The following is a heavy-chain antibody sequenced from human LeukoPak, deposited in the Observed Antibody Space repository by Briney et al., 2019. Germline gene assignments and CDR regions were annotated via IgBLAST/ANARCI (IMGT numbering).Heavy chain of an antibody. Sequence: SGGSLRLSCAASGFTFSSYAMSWVRQAPGKGLEWVSAISGSGGSTYYADSVKGRFAISRDNSKNTLYLQMNSLRAEDTAVYYCARSIPQLVVQGGSGGYFDYWGQGTLVTVSS. CDR3: ARSIPQLVVQGGSGGYFDY. V-gene: IGHV3-23*01. D-gene: IGHD3-10*01. CDR1: GFTFSSYA. CDR2: ISGSGGST. J-gene: IGHJ4*02.